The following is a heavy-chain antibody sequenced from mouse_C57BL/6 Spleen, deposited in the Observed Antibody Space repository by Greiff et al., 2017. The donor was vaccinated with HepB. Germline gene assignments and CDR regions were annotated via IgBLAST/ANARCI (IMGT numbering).Heavy chain of an antibody. CDR2: ISYDGSN. CDR3: ARDRGDYYSNYYDY. CDR1: GYSITSGYY. Sequence: EVQLQESGPGLVKPSQSLSLTCSVTGYSITSGYYWNWIRQFPGNKLEWMGYISYDGSNNYNPSLKNRISITRDTSKNQFFLKLNSVTTEDTATYYCARDRGDYYSNYYDYWGQGTTLTVSS. D-gene: IGHD2-5*01. J-gene: IGHJ2*01. V-gene: IGHV3-6*01.